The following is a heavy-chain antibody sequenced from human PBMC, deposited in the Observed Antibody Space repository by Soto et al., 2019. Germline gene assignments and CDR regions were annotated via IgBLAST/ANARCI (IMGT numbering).Heavy chain of an antibody. J-gene: IGHJ6*03. CDR2: IYYSGST. CDR3: ARLTYGYYIYYYCMDV. D-gene: IGHD4-17*01. CDR1: GGSISISSYY. Sequence: QLQLQESGPGLVKPSETLSLTCTVSGGSISISSYYWGWIRQPPGKGLEWIGSIYYSGSTYYNPSLKSLVTISVDTSKNQFSLKLSSVTAADTAVYYCARLTYGYYIYYYCMDVWCKGTTVTVS. V-gene: IGHV4-39*01.